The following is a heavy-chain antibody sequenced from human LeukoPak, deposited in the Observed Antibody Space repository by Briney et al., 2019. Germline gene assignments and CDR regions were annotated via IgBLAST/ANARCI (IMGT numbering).Heavy chain of an antibody. CDR3: TKIAMTGPASLDC. Sequence: GGSLRLSCAASGFTLSNPWMSWVRQAPGKGLEWVGRIKSQIDGGTTDYAAPVKGRFTISRDDSKNTPYLQMNSLKTEDTAVYFCTKIAMTGPASLDCWGQGTLVTVSS. D-gene: IGHD6-19*01. CDR1: GFTLSNPW. CDR2: IKSQIDGGTT. J-gene: IGHJ4*02. V-gene: IGHV3-15*01.